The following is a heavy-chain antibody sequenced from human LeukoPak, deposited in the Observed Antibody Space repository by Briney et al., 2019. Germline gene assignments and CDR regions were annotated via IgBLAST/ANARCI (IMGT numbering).Heavy chain of an antibody. CDR3: ARQGSISAFDF. V-gene: IGHV4-34*01. D-gene: IGHD2-21*01. CDR2: IDHSGNT. CDR1: IGSFSGYH. J-gene: IGHJ4*02. Sequence: SETLSLTCAVYIGSFSGYHWSWIRQPPGRGLEWIGEIDHSGNTKYNPSLKSRVTISADTSKNQFSLELRTLSAADTAVYFCARQGSISAFDFWGRGTLVTVSS.